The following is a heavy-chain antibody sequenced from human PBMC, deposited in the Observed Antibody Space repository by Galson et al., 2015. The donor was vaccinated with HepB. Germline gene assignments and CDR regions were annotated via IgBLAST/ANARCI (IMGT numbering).Heavy chain of an antibody. CDR2: INAGNGNA. CDR3: ARDTWSGYADDAFDI. Sequence: SVKVSCKASGYTFTSYAMHWVRQAPGQRLEWMGWINAGNGNAKYSQKFQGRVTITRDTSASTAYMELSSLRSEDTAVYYCARDTWSGYADDAFDIWGQGTMVTVSS. V-gene: IGHV1-3*01. D-gene: IGHD3-3*01. CDR1: GYTFTSYA. J-gene: IGHJ3*02.